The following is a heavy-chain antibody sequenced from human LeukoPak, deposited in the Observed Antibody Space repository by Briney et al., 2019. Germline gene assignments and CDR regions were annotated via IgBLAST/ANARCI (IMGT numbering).Heavy chain of an antibody. V-gene: IGHV1-18*01. Sequence: GASVKVSCKASGYTFTSYGISWVRQAPGQGLEWMGWISAYNGNTNYAQKLQGRVTMTTDTSTSTAYMELRSLRSDDTAVYYCARYEPGRYNWNFEPYYYYYYMDVWGKGTTVTVSS. D-gene: IGHD1-7*01. CDR2: ISAYNGNT. CDR1: GYTFTSYG. CDR3: ARYEPGRYNWNFEPYYYYYYMDV. J-gene: IGHJ6*03.